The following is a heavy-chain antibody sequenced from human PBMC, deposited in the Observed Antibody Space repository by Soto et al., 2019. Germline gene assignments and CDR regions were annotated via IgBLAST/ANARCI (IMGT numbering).Heavy chain of an antibody. D-gene: IGHD4-17*01. CDR3: ARAPPSTGATVYFDY. CDR2: TYYRSKWYN. V-gene: IGHV6-1*01. Sequence: SQTLSLTCAISGDSVSSNSAAWNWIMQSPSRGLEWLGRTYYRSKWYNDYAVSVKSRITINPDTSKNQFSLQLNSVTPEDTAVYYCARAPPSTGATVYFDYWGQGTLVTVSS. CDR1: GDSVSSNSAA. J-gene: IGHJ4*02.